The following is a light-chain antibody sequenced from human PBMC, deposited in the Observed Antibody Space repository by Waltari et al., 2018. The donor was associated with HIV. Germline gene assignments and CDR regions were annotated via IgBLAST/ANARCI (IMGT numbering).Light chain of an antibody. J-gene: IGLJ2*01. CDR1: SRDVGAYNF. CDR2: GVN. V-gene: IGLV2-8*01. Sequence: QSALTQPPSASGSPGQSVTFSCTGTSRDVGAYNFVSWYQQHPGQAPKHILYGVNQRPAGFPDRFSGSKSGHTASLTVSGLQADDEADYYCSSYAGPNHLLFGGGTRLTVL. CDR3: SSYAGPNHLL.